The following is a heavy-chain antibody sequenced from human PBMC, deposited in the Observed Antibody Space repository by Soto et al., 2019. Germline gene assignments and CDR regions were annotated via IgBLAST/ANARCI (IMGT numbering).Heavy chain of an antibody. D-gene: IGHD1-26*01. Sequence: ASVKVSCKASGYTFTSYDINWVRQATGQGLEWMGWMNPNSGNTGYAQKFQGRVTMTRNTSISTAYMELSSLRSEDTAVYYCARAVSMVGATSYYYSGMDVWGQGTTDPVSS. CDR2: MNPNSGNT. CDR3: ARAVSMVGATSYYYSGMDV. CDR1: GYTFTSYD. J-gene: IGHJ6*02. V-gene: IGHV1-8*01.